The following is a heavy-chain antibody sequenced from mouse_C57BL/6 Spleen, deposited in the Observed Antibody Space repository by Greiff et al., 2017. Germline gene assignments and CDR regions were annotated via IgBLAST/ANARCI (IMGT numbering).Heavy chain of an antibody. V-gene: IGHV1-82*01. CDR2: IYPGDGDT. D-gene: IGHD2-3*01. CDR3: AREDYDGYSSFAY. Sequence: VQLQQSGPELVKPGASVKISCKASGYAFSSSWMNWVKQRPGKGLEWIGRIYPGDGDTNYNGKFTGKATLTADKSSSTAYMQLSSLTSEDSAVYFCAREDYDGYSSFAYWGQGTLVTVSA. J-gene: IGHJ3*01. CDR1: GYAFSSSW.